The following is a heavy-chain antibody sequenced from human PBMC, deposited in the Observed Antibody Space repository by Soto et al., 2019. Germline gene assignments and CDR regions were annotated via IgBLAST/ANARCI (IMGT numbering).Heavy chain of an antibody. V-gene: IGHV1-18*04. CDR1: GYTFTNYG. CDR3: ARDSGVRYFGPGGLDY. J-gene: IGHJ4*02. D-gene: IGHD3-9*01. CDR2: ISGYNGNT. Sequence: QVQLVQSGAEAKKSGASVKVSCKASGYTFTNYGLSWVRQAPGQGLEWMGWISGYNGNTNYAQKLQGRVTMTTDTSTTTAYMELRSPRSDDTAVYYSARDSGVRYFGPGGLDYWGQGTLVTVSS.